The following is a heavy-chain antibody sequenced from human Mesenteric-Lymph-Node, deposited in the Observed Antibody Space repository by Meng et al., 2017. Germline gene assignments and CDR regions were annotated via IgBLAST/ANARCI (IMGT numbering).Heavy chain of an antibody. D-gene: IGHD3-16*01. CDR2: IRNKANSYAT. CDR1: EFSISGSP. CDR3: TRQTTTFGGGD. J-gene: IGHJ4*02. Sequence: VQLVEPGGGLVRPGGSRKPSCAVTEFSISGSPMNWVRQPSGKGLEWVGRIRNKANSYATAYAESVKGRFTISRDDSKNTAYLQMNSLKTEDTAVYFCTRQTTTFGGGDWGQGTLVTVSS. V-gene: IGHV3-73*02.